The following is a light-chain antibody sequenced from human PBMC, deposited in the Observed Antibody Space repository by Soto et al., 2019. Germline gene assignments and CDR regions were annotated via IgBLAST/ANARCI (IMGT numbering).Light chain of an antibody. Sequence: QSVLTQPPSVSGAPGQMVTISCTGSGSNIGAGYDVHWYQQLPGTAPKLLIYGNSNRPSGVPDRFSGSKSGTSASLAITGLQAEDEADYYCQSYDSSLSGAVFGGGTQLTVL. CDR3: QSYDSSLSGAV. CDR1: GSNIGAGYD. CDR2: GNS. V-gene: IGLV1-40*01. J-gene: IGLJ7*01.